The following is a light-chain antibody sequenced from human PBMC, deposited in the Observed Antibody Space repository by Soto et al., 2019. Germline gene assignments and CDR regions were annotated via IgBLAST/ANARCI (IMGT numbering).Light chain of an antibody. J-gene: IGKJ1*01. CDR1: QGIRND. V-gene: IGKV1-17*01. CDR2: AAS. CDR3: LLPKSYVWT. Sequence: DIQMTQSPSSLSASVGDRVTITCRASQGIRNDLSWYQQKPGKAPKRLIYAASSLQGGVPSRFSGSGSGTEFTLTITSLQHEDFETYFCLLPKSYVWTLGQGTKVDIK.